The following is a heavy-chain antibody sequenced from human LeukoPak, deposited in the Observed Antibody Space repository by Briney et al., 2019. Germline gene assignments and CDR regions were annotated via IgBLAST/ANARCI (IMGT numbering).Heavy chain of an antibody. V-gene: IGHV4-34*01. CDR1: GGSFSGYY. J-gene: IGHJ4*02. CDR3: ARGYSLSSSPVTEYYFDY. D-gene: IGHD6-6*01. Sequence: TSETLSLTCAVYGGSFSGYYWSWIRQPPGKGLEWIGEINHSESTNYNPSLKSRVTISVDTSKNQFSLKLSSVTAADTAVYYCARGYSLSSSPVTEYYFDYWGQGTLVTVSS. CDR2: INHSEST.